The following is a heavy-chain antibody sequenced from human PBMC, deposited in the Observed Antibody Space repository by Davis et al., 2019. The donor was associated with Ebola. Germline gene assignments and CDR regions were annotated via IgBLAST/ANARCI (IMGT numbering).Heavy chain of an antibody. D-gene: IGHD3-22*01. J-gene: IGHJ6*02. CDR3: AKDPTYYYDSSGFYGMDV. CDR2: ISWNSGSI. Sequence: SLKISCAASGFTFDDYAVHWVRQAPGKGLEWVSGISWNSGSIGYADSVKGRFTISRDNAKNSLYLQMNSLRAEDTALYYCAKDPTYYYDSSGFYGMDVWGQGTTVTVSS. V-gene: IGHV3-9*01. CDR1: GFTFDDYA.